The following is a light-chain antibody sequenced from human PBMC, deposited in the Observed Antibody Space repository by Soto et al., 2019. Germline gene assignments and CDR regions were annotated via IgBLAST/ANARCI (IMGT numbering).Light chain of an antibody. CDR2: EVS. CDR3: SSYTSSFRRV. J-gene: IGLJ1*01. V-gene: IGLV2-14*01. Sequence: QSVLTQPASVSGSPGQSITISCRGISSDVGGDNHDSWYQQYPGKAPKLMIYEVSDRPSGVSNRFSGSKSGNTASLTISGLQAEDEADYYCSSYTSSFRRVFGTGTKVTV. CDR1: SSDVGGDNH.